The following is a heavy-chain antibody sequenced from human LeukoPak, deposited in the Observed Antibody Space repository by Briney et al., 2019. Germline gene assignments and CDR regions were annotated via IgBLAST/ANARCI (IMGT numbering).Heavy chain of an antibody. D-gene: IGHD2-15*01. V-gene: IGHV3-7*03. CDR2: INHNGNVN. J-gene: IGHJ6*02. CDR3: ARGGGFDV. Sequence: GGSLRLSCAASGFTFSSYWMSWVRQAPGKGLEWVASINHNGNVNYYVDSVKGRFTISRDNAKNSLYLQMSNLRAEDTAVYFCARGGGFDVWGQGATVTVSS. CDR1: GFTFSSYW.